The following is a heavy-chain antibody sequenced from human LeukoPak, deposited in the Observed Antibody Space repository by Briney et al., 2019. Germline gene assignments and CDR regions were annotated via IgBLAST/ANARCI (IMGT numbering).Heavy chain of an antibody. Sequence: GGSLILSCAASGFTFSSYSMNWVRQAPGKGLEWVSSISSSSSYIYYADSVRGRFTISRDNAKNSLYLQMNSLRAEDTAVYYCARGDTVTTLAFDIWGQGTMVTVSS. D-gene: IGHD4-11*01. J-gene: IGHJ3*02. V-gene: IGHV3-21*01. CDR1: GFTFSSYS. CDR3: ARGDTVTTLAFDI. CDR2: ISSSSSYI.